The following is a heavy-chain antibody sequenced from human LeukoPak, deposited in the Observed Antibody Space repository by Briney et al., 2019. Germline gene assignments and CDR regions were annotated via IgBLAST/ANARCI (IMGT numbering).Heavy chain of an antibody. CDR1: GYSFNNYW. CDR2: IYPGDSNT. CDR3: ARLDWQTGAIIAFDI. V-gene: IGHV5-51*01. Sequence: GESLKISCKASGYSFNNYWIGWVRQMPGRGLEWMGIIYPGDSNTRYSPSIQGQVTISADRSITTAYLQWSSLKASDTAMFYCARLDWQTGAIIAFDIWGQGTLVTVSS. J-gene: IGHJ3*02. D-gene: IGHD3-9*01.